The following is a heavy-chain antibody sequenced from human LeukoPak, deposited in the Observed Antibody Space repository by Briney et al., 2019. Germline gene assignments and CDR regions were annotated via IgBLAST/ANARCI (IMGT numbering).Heavy chain of an antibody. J-gene: IGHJ4*02. CDR1: GFTFSSYA. CDR3: TTVGIWNMVTGEDH. Sequence: PGGSLRLSCAASGFTFSSYAMSWVRQAPGKGLEWVSAISGSGGSTYYADSVKGRFTISRDNSKNTLYLQMNSLRAEDTAVYYCTTVGIWNMVTGEDHWGQGTLVAVSS. D-gene: IGHD5-18*01. V-gene: IGHV3-23*01. CDR2: ISGSGGST.